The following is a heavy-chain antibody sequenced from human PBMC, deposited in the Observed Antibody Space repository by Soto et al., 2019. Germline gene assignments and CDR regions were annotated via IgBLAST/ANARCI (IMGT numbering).Heavy chain of an antibody. Sequence: PGGSLRLACAACGVTFSNAWMNWVRQAPGKGLEWVGRIKSKTDGGTTDYAAPVKGRFTISRDDSKNTLYLQMNSLKTEDTAVYYCTTVLVESSSWPDDYWGQGTLVTVSS. CDR3: TTVLVESSSWPDDY. D-gene: IGHD6-13*01. CDR1: GVTFSNAW. V-gene: IGHV3-15*07. CDR2: IKSKTDGGTT. J-gene: IGHJ4*02.